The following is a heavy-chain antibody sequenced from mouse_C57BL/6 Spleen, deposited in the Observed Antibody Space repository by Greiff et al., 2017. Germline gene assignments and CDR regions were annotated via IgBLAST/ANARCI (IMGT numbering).Heavy chain of an antibody. V-gene: IGHV1-69*01. Sequence: VQLQQPGAELVMPGASVKLSCKASGYTFTRYWMHWVKQRPGQGLEWIGEIDPSDSNTNYNQKFKVKSTLTVDKSSSTAYMQLSSLTSEDSAVYYCARSGDYYGSDYYAMDYWGQGTSVTVSS. CDR2: IDPSDSNT. CDR3: ARSGDYYGSDYYAMDY. D-gene: IGHD1-1*01. CDR1: GYTFTRYW. J-gene: IGHJ4*01.